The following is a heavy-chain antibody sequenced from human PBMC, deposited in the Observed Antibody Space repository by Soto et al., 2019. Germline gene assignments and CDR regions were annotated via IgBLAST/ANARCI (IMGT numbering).Heavy chain of an antibody. D-gene: IGHD3-10*01. CDR3: ARVLMVRGVIKVLRGMDV. CDR1: GGSISSYY. V-gene: IGHV4-59*01. J-gene: IGHJ6*02. Sequence: PSETLSLTCTVSGGSISSYYWSWIRQPPGKGLEWIGYIYYSGSTNYNPSLKSRVTISVDTSKNQFSLKLSSVTAADTAVYYCARVLMVRGVIKVLRGMDVWGQGTTVTVSS. CDR2: IYYSGST.